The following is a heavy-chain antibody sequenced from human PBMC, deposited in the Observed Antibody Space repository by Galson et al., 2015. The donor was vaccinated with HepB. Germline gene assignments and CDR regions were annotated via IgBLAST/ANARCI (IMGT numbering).Heavy chain of an antibody. J-gene: IGHJ4*02. CDR1: GGSISSGSYY. V-gene: IGHV4-61*02. CDR2: IYTSGST. CDR3: ARQRDQEQWLPQGYYFDY. Sequence: TLSLTCTVSGGSISSGSYYWSWIRQPAGKGLEWIGRIYTSGSTNYNPSLKSRVTMSVDTSKNQFSLKLSSVTAADTAVYYCARQRDQEQWLPQGYYFDYWGQGTLVTVSS. D-gene: IGHD6-19*01.